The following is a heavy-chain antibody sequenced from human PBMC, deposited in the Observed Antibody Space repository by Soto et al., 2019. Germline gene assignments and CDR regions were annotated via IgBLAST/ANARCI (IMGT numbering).Heavy chain of an antibody. Sequence: SETLSLTCAVYGGSFSGYYWSWIRQPPGKGLEWIGEINHSGSTNYNPSLKSRVTISVDTSKNQFSLKLSSVTAADTAVYYCARSGYYYYGMDVWGQGTTVTVSS. CDR3: ARSGYYYYGMDV. CDR2: INHSGST. V-gene: IGHV4-34*01. J-gene: IGHJ6*02. CDR1: GGSFSGYY. D-gene: IGHD7-27*01.